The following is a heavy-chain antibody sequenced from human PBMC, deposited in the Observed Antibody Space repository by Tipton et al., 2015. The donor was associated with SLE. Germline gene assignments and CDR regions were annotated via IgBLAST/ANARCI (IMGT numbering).Heavy chain of an antibody. CDR3: ARGPRAWNWGSTEWYFDL. Sequence: TLSLTCTVSGGSISSSSYYWGWIRQPPGKGLEWIGSIYYSGSTYYNPSLKSRVTISVDTSKNQFSLKLSSVTAADTAVYYCARGPRAWNWGSTEWYFDLWGRGTLVTVSS. V-gene: IGHV4-39*07. CDR1: GGSISSSSYY. D-gene: IGHD7-27*01. CDR2: IYYSGST. J-gene: IGHJ2*01.